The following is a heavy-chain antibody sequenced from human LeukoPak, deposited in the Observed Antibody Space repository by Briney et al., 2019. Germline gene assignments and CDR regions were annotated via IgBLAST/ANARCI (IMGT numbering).Heavy chain of an antibody. J-gene: IGHJ4*02. CDR1: GFTLSSYA. D-gene: IGHD5-12*01. Sequence: GGSLRLSCAPSGFTLSSYAMHWVRQAPGKGLECVAVISYDGSNKYYGDSVKGRFTISRDNYKNPLYLQMNSLRAEDTAVYYCARGYSCYYWGVDYWGQGTLVTVSS. CDR2: ISYDGSNK. CDR3: ARGYSCYYWGVDY. V-gene: IGHV3-30-3*01.